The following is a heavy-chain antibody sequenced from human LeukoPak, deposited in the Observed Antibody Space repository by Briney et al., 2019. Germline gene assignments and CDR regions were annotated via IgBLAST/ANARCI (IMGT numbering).Heavy chain of an antibody. Sequence: GGSLRLSCAASGFTSSTSWMHWVRQAPGKGLVWVARIKSDVRSTDYADSVKGRLTISRDDANNILYLQMNSLRAEGTAVYFCTAIRPDYWGQGTVVTVSS. J-gene: IGHJ4*02. CDR2: IKSDVRST. D-gene: IGHD2-21*02. CDR1: GFTSSTSW. V-gene: IGHV3-74*01. CDR3: TAIRPDY.